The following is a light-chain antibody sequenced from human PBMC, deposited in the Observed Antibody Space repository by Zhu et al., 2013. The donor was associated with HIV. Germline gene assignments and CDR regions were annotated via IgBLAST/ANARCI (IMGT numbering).Light chain of an antibody. V-gene: IGLV7-43*01. CDR2: GIS. CDR1: TGAVTSGYY. J-gene: IGLJ3*02. CDR3: LLYYGGALV. Sequence: QTVVTQEPSLTVSPGGTVTLTCASNTGAVTSGYYPNWFQQKPGQAPRALIYGISNKHSWTPARFSGSLLGGKAALTLSGVQPEDEADYYCLLYYGGALVFGGGTRLTV.